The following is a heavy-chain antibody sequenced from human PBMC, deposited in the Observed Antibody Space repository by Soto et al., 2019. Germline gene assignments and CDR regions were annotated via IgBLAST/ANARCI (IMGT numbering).Heavy chain of an antibody. D-gene: IGHD6-13*01. CDR1: GGSISSGGYY. CDR2: IYYSGST. V-gene: IGHV4-31*03. J-gene: IGHJ6*03. CDR3: AREQQLEYYYYYYMDV. Sequence: SETLSLTCTVSGGSISSGGYYWSWIRQHPGKGLEWIGYIYYSGSTYYNPSLKSRVTISVDTSKNQFSLKLSSVTAADTAVYYCAREQQLEYYYYYYMDVWGKGTAVTVSS.